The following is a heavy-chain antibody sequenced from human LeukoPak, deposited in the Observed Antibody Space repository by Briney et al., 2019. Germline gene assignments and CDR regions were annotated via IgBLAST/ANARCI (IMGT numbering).Heavy chain of an antibody. Sequence: ASVKVSCKISGYTLTELSMHWVRQAPGNGLEWMGGFDPEDGETIYAQKFHGRVTMTEDTSTDTAYMELSSMRSEDTAVYYCATNPLWFGELLYESDYWGQGTLVTVSS. CDR3: ATNPLWFGELLYESDY. J-gene: IGHJ4*02. CDR1: GYTLTELS. V-gene: IGHV1-24*01. CDR2: FDPEDGET. D-gene: IGHD3-10*01.